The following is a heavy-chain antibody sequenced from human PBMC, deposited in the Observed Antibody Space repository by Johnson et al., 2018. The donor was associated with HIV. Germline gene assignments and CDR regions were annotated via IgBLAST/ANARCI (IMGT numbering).Heavy chain of an antibody. J-gene: IGHJ3*02. CDR1: GFTFSSYA. CDR2: ISGSGGST. Sequence: VQLVESGGGLVQPGGSLRLSCAASGFTFSSYAMSWVRQAPGKGLEWVSAISGSGGSTYYADSVKGRFTISRDNSKNTLYFQMNSLRAEDTAVYYCARGTEGDGAFDIWGQGTMVTVSS. CDR3: ARGTEGDGAFDI. D-gene: IGHD1-1*01. V-gene: IGHV3-23*04.